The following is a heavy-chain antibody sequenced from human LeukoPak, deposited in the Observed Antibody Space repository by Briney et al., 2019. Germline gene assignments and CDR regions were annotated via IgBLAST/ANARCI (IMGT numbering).Heavy chain of an antibody. Sequence: ASVKVSCRASGYTFTGYYMHWVRQAPGQGLEWMGWINPNSGGTNYAQKFQGRVTMTRDTSISTAYMELSRLRSDDTAVYYCARRIAARSNWFDPWGQGTLVTVSS. CDR2: INPNSGGT. J-gene: IGHJ5*02. CDR3: ARRIAARSNWFDP. CDR1: GYTFTGYY. V-gene: IGHV1-2*02. D-gene: IGHD6-6*01.